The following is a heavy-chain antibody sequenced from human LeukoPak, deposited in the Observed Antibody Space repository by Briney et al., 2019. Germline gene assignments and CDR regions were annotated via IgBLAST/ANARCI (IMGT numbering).Heavy chain of an antibody. CDR3: ASKLWIQAFDY. CDR1: GGSISSSSYY. CDR2: IYYSGST. Sequence: SETLSLTCTVSGGSISSSSYYWGWIRQPPGKGLEWIGSIYYSGSTYYNPSLKSRVTISVDTSKNQFSLKLSSVTAADTAVYYCASKLWIQAFDYWGQGTLVTVSS. D-gene: IGHD5-18*01. V-gene: IGHV4-39*07. J-gene: IGHJ4*02.